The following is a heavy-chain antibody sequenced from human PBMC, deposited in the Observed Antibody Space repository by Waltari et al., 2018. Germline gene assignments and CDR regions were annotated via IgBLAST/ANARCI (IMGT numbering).Heavy chain of an antibody. CDR2: IYYSGST. V-gene: IGHV4-59*01. D-gene: IGHD5-12*01. CDR1: GGSISSYY. J-gene: IGHJ4*02. Sequence: QVQLQESGPGLVKPSETLSLTCTVSGGSISSYYWSWIRQPPGKGLEWIGYIYYSGSTNYNPSLKSRVTISVDTSKNQFSLKLSSVTAADTAVYYCARDRRGGLQFNYWGQGTLVTVSS. CDR3: ARDRRGGLQFNY.